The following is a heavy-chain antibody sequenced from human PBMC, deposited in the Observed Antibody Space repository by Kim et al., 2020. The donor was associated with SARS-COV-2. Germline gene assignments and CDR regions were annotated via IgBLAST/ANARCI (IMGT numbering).Heavy chain of an antibody. CDR2: INHSGST. V-gene: IGHV4-34*01. CDR3: ARGRSLDYFDY. D-gene: IGHD1-26*01. CDR1: GGSFSGYY. Sequence: SETLSLTCAVYGGSFSGYYWSWIRQPPGKGLEWIGEINHSGSTNYNPSLKSRVTISVDTSKNQFSLKLSSVTAADTAVYYCARGRSLDYFDYWGQGTLVTVSA. J-gene: IGHJ4*02.